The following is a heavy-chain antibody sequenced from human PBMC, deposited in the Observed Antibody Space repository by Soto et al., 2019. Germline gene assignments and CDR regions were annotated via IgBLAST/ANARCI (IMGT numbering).Heavy chain of an antibody. Sequence: GGSLRLSCAASGFTFSSYWMHWVRQAPGKGLVWVSRINSDGSSTSYADSVKGRFTISRDNAKNTLYLQMNSLRAEDTAVYYCARVSGTAEDIVAPHYYGGNPIYFDYWGQGTLVTVSS. CDR2: INSDGSST. V-gene: IGHV3-74*01. CDR3: ARVSGTAEDIVAPHYYGGNPIYFDY. J-gene: IGHJ4*02. D-gene: IGHD5-12*01. CDR1: GFTFSSYW.